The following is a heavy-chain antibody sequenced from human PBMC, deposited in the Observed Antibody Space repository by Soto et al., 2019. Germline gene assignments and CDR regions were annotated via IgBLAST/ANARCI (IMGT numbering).Heavy chain of an antibody. CDR1: GGSISSGGYY. J-gene: IGHJ5*02. Sequence: QVQLQESGPGLVKPSQTLSLTCTVSGGSISSGGYYWSWIRQHPGKGLEWIGYIYYSGSTYYNPSLKSRVTISVDTSKKQFSLKLSSVTAADTAVYYCARDRRAELVFDPWGQGTLVTVSS. CDR2: IYYSGST. CDR3: ARDRRAELVFDP. D-gene: IGHD6-13*01. V-gene: IGHV4-31*03.